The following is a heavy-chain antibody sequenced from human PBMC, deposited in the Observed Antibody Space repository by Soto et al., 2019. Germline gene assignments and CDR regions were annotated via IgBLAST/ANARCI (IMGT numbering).Heavy chain of an antibody. Sequence: PGESLKISCKVSGYNFNDYSIAWVRQMPGKGLEWMGSIYHGDFDTRYSPSFQGQVTISADKSISTAYLQWSSLKASDTAIYYCARHGGSGDYFNWFDSWGQGTLVTVSS. CDR1: GYNFNDYS. D-gene: IGHD4-17*01. J-gene: IGHJ5*01. CDR2: IYHGDFDT. CDR3: ARHGGSGDYFNWFDS. V-gene: IGHV5-51*01.